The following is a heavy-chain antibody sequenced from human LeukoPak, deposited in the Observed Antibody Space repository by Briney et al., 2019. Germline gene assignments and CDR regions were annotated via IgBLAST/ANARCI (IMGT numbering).Heavy chain of an antibody. J-gene: IGHJ5*02. CDR2: ISSSGSTI. V-gene: IGHV3-11*01. CDR3: ARDRDDILTGTNWFDP. D-gene: IGHD3-9*01. CDR1: GFTFSDYY. Sequence: GGSLRLSCAASGFTFSDYYMSWIRQAPGKGLEWVSYISSSGSTIYYADSVKGRFTISRDNAKNSLYLQMNSLRAEDTAVYYCARDRDDILTGTNWFDPWGQGTLVTVSS.